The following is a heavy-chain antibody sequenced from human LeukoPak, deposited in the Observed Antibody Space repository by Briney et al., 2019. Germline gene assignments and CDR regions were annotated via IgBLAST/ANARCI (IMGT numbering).Heavy chain of an antibody. CDR2: IYYSGRT. V-gene: IGHV4-59*01. CDR1: GGSISSYY. CDR3: ARGQKYRSGYTVTELGSGYFDC. Sequence: SETLSLTCSVSGGSISSYYWSWIRQPPGRGLEWIGYIYYSGRTSYNPPLKSRVTISVDTSKNQFSLRLSSVTAADTAVYYCARGQKYRSGYTVTELGSGYFDCWGQGPLVTVSS. J-gene: IGHJ4*02. D-gene: IGHD5-18*01.